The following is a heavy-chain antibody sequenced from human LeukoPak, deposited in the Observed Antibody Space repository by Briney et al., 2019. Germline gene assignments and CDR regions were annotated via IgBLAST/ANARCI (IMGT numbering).Heavy chain of an antibody. CDR1: GGSIVSHY. J-gene: IGHJ4*02. Sequence: SETLSLTCTVSGGSIVSHYWNWIRQPAGRGLEWIGRFYASGTTNTSPSLKSRVTMSVDTSKNQFSLKLSSVTAADTAVYYCARGGGAVADYFDYWGQGTLVTVSS. CDR3: ARGGGAVADYFDY. V-gene: IGHV4-4*07. CDR2: FYASGTT. D-gene: IGHD6-19*01.